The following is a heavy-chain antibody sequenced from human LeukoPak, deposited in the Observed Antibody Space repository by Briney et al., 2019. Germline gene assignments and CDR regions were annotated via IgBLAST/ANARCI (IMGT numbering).Heavy chain of an antibody. CDR2: IYYSGST. CDR3: SRHVYDSSAYNTGNSFDI. D-gene: IGHD3-22*01. V-gene: IGHV4-39*01. Sequence: PSETLSLTCSVSGDSIRSSSYFWGWIRQPPGKGLEWIGSIYYSGSTYYNPSLKSRVTISVDTSKNQFSLKLISVTAADTAVYYCSRHVYDSSAYNTGNSFDIWGQGTMVTVSS. J-gene: IGHJ3*02. CDR1: GDSIRSSSYF.